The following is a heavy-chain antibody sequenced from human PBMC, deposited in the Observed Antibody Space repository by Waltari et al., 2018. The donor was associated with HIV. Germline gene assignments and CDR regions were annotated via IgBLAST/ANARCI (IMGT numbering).Heavy chain of an antibody. V-gene: IGHV1-18*01. Sequence: QVQLVQSGAEVKKPGASVKVSCKASGYTFTSYGISWVRQAPGQGLEWMGWSSAYNGNTNYAQKLQGRVTMTTDTSTSTAYMELRSLRSDDTAVYYCAIIGYSNPDYYYGMDVWGQGTTVTVSS. CDR1: GYTFTSYG. J-gene: IGHJ6*02. D-gene: IGHD4-4*01. CDR2: SSAYNGNT. CDR3: AIIGYSNPDYYYGMDV.